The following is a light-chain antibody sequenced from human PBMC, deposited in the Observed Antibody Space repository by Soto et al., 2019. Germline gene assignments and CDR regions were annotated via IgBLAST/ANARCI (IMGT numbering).Light chain of an antibody. V-gene: IGKV1-27*01. Sequence: EIQMTQSPSSLSASVGDRVTITCRASQGISNYLAWYQQKPGTVPKLLIYTASTFHSGVPSRFSGSGSGTDFTLTISSLQPEDVATYYCQQYDSDPWTFGQGTKVEIK. J-gene: IGKJ1*01. CDR3: QQYDSDPWT. CDR1: QGISNY. CDR2: TAS.